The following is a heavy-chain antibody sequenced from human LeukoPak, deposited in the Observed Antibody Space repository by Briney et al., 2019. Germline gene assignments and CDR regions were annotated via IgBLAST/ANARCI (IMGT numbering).Heavy chain of an antibody. Sequence: GGSLRLSCAASGFTFDDYAMHWVRQAPGQGLEWVSLISGDGGSTYYADSVKGRFTISGDNSKNSLYLQMNSLRTEDTALYYCAKGLYYYDSSGYREGFIDYWGQGTLVTVSS. V-gene: IGHV3-43*02. J-gene: IGHJ4*02. CDR2: ISGDGGST. D-gene: IGHD3-22*01. CDR1: GFTFDDYA. CDR3: AKGLYYYDSSGYREGFIDY.